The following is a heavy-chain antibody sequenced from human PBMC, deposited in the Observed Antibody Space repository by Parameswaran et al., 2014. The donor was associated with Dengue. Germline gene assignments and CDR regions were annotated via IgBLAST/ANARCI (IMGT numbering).Heavy chain of an antibody. D-gene: IGHD2-15*01. CDR3: ARVPRSVVAATPDY. J-gene: IGHJ4*02. Sequence: VRQAPGKGLEWIGYIYYSGSTYYNPSLKSRVTISVDTSKNQFSLKLSSVTAADTAVYYCARVPRSVVAATPDYWGQGTLVTVSS. V-gene: IGHV4-31*02. CDR2: IYYSGST.